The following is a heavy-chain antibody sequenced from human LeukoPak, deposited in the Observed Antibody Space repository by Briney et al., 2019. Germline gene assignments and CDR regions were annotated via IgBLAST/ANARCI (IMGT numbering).Heavy chain of an antibody. J-gene: IGHJ3*02. V-gene: IGHV3-53*01. CDR2: IYSGGST. CDR1: GFTVSSNY. CDR3: ARSPRKGAFDI. D-gene: IGHD1-14*01. Sequence: GGSLRLSCAASGFTVSSNYMSWVRQAPGKGLEWVSVIYSGGSTYYADSVKGRFTVSRDNSKNTLYLQMNSLRAEDTAVYYCARSPRKGAFDIWGQGTMVTVSS.